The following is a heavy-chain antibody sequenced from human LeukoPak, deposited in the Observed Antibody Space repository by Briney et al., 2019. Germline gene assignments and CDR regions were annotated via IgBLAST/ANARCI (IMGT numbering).Heavy chain of an antibody. V-gene: IGHV3-9*01. CDR1: GFTFDDYA. CDR3: AKGQNAIAVAFDY. D-gene: IGHD6-19*01. Sequence: GGSLRLSCAASGFTFDDYAMHWVRQAPGKGLEWVSGISWNSGTIGYADSVKGRFTISRDNAENSLYLQMNSLRAEDTALYYCAKGQNAIAVAFDYWGQGTLVTVSS. J-gene: IGHJ4*02. CDR2: ISWNSGTI.